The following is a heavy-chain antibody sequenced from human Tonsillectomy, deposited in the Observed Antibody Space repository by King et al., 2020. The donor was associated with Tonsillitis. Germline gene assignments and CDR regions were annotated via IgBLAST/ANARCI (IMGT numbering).Heavy chain of an antibody. J-gene: IGHJ1*01. D-gene: IGHD5-18*01. CDR3: AKSGYSFGYFQW. Sequence: VQLVESGGVVVQPGGSLRLSCAASGITFDDYIMHWVRHTPGKGLEWVSLISWDGGSTNYADSVKGRFTISRDNSKNSLYLQMNSLRTEDTALYYCAKSGYSFGYFQWWGQGTLVTVSS. CDR1: GITFDDYI. V-gene: IGHV3-43*01. CDR2: ISWDGGST.